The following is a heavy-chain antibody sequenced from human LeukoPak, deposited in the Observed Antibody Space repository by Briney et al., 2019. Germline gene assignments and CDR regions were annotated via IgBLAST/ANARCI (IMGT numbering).Heavy chain of an antibody. CDR1: GYTFPSYG. J-gene: IGHJ5*02. CDR3: VRASTNSGTSHYAP. Sequence: ASVKVSCKASGYTFPSYGISWVRQAPGQGLGWMGWISAYNGNTNYAQKLQGRVTMTTDTSTSTAYMELRSLRSDNTAVYYCVRASTNSGTSHYAPGGQGTLVTVSS. D-gene: IGHD1-26*01. CDR2: ISAYNGNT. V-gene: IGHV1-18*01.